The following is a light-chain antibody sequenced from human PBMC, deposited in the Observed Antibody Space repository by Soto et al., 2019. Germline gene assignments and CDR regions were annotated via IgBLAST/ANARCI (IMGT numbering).Light chain of an antibody. CDR1: QSISSW. CDR2: KAS. J-gene: IGKJ5*01. V-gene: IGKV1-5*03. Sequence: DIQINQSPSTPSASVGDRVSITFRASQSISSWLAWYQQKPGKAPKLLIYKASGLESGVPSRFSGSGSGTEFTLTISSLQPDDFATYYCQQYNSYITFGQGTRLEIK. CDR3: QQYNSYIT.